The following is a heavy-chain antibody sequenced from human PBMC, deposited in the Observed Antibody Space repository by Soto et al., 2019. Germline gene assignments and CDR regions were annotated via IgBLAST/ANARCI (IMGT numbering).Heavy chain of an antibody. D-gene: IGHD5-12*01. Sequence: QVQLVQSGAEVKKPGASVKVSCKASGYTFTSSEIHWVRQATGQGLEWMGWMNPNSDDTYYAQKFQGRVTMTRDASXXXAXXELSRLTSEDTAVYYCARAIAFVDGYNRRHYGLDVWGQGTTVTVPS. CDR2: MNPNSDDT. CDR3: ARAIAFVDGYNRRHYGLDV. CDR1: GYTFTSSE. J-gene: IGHJ6*02. V-gene: IGHV1-8*01.